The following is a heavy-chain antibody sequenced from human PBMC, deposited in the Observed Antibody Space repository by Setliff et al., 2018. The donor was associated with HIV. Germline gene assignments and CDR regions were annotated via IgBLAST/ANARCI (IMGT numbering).Heavy chain of an antibody. CDR3: AKLSRLTSLRNAFDI. CDR2: IYYTGST. V-gene: IGHV4-31*03. Sequence: PSETLSLTCTVSSGSISSGGYFWGWIRQHPGKGLEWIGYIYYTGSTYYNPSLKSRVTISIDTSKNQFSLNLSSVTAADSAVYYCAKLSRLTSLRNAFDIWDQGAVVTVSS. J-gene: IGHJ3*02. D-gene: IGHD3-10*01. CDR1: SGSISSGGYF.